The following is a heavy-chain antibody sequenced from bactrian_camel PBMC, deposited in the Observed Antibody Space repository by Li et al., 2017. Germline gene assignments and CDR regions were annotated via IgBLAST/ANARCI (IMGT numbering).Heavy chain of an antibody. Sequence: DVQLVESGGGLVQPGGSLRLSCVATGFTSSSYAISWVRQAPGKGLEWLSGIYSDGSTTSADSLNGRFTISRDNAKNTLYLDLNTLKTEDTAIYYCAMDLFQFWGEGTQVTVS. J-gene: IGHJ4*01. CDR2: IYSDGST. V-gene: IGHV3S10*01. CDR1: GFTSSSYA. CDR3: AMDLFQF.